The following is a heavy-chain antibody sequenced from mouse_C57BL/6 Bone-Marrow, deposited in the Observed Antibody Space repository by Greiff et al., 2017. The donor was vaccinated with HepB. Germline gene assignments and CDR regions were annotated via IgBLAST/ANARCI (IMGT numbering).Heavy chain of an antibody. CDR1: GYAFTNYL. J-gene: IGHJ1*03. D-gene: IGHD2-4*01. V-gene: IGHV1-54*01. CDR2: INPGSGGT. CDR3: ARGDYDGWYFDV. Sequence: QVQLQQSGAELVRPGTSVKVSCKASGYAFTNYLIEWVKQRPGQGLEWIGVINPGSGGTNYNEKFKGKATLTADKSSSTAYMQLSSLTSEDSAVDFCARGDYDGWYFDVWGTGTTVTVSS.